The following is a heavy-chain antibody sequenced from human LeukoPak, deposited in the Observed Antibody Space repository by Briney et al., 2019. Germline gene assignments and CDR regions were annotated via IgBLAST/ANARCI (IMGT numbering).Heavy chain of an antibody. D-gene: IGHD3-22*01. V-gene: IGHV1-3*01. Sequence: ASVKVSCNASGYTFTSYAMHWVRQAPGQGLEWMGWMNAGNGNTKYSQKFQGRVTITRDTSASTAYMELSSLRSEDTAVYYCAATPYYYDSSGYYYGYYWGQGTLVTVSS. CDR2: MNAGNGNT. CDR3: AATPYYYDSSGYYYGYY. CDR1: GYTFTSYA. J-gene: IGHJ4*02.